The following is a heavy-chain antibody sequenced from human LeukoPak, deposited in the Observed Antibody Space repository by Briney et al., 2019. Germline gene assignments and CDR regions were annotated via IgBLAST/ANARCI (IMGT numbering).Heavy chain of an antibody. CDR1: GGSISSNNW. CDR3: ARTPWTYYYDSSGYPYFDY. J-gene: IGHJ4*02. CDR2: IYHSGSP. D-gene: IGHD3-22*01. V-gene: IGHV4-4*02. Sequence: SETLSLTCAVSGGSISSNNWWGWVRQPPGKGLEWIGEIYHSGSPNYNPSLKSRVTISVDKSRNHFSLNLSSVTAADTAVYYCARTPWTYYYDSSGYPYFDYWGQGTLVTVSS.